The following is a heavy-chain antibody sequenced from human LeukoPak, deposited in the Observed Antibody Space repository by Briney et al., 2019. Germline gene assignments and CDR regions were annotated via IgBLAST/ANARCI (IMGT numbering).Heavy chain of an antibody. V-gene: IGHV4-30-4*08. CDR3: ARGDSSSWSFKI. CDR2: IYYSGST. D-gene: IGHD6-13*01. J-gene: IGHJ4*02. CDR1: GGSISSGGYY. Sequence: PSETLSLTCTVSGGSISSGGYYWSWIRQPPGKGLEWIGHIYYSGSTYYNPSLQSRVSLSVDTSKSQFSLILNSVTAADTAVYYCARGDSSSWSFKIWGQGSLVTVSS.